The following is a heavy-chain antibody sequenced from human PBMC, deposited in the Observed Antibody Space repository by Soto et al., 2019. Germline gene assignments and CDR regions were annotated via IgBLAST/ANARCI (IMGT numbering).Heavy chain of an antibody. CDR3: AIAAAGTPYYYYGMDV. CDR1: GYTFTNYA. D-gene: IGHD6-13*01. CDR2: INAGNGNT. Sequence: ASVKVSCKASGYTFTNYAMHWVRQAPGQRLEWMGWINAGNGNTNYAQKFQGRVTITADESTSTAYMELSSLRSEDTAVYYCAIAAAGTPYYYYGMDVWGQGTTVTVSS. V-gene: IGHV1-3*01. J-gene: IGHJ6*02.